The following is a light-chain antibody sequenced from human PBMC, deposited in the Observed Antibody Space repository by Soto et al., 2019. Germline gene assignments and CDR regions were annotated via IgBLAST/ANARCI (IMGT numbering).Light chain of an antibody. V-gene: IGKV1-39*01. CDR1: QTISMS. CDR2: AAS. J-gene: IGKJ1*01. CDR3: QQSHSLPRT. Sequence: DIRMTQSPSSLSASVGDRVAITCRASQTISMSLNWYQQQPRKAPKLLIYAASSLQSGVPSRFSGSGSGTDFTLTISSLQPEDFATYYCQQSHSLPRTFGQATRVEIK.